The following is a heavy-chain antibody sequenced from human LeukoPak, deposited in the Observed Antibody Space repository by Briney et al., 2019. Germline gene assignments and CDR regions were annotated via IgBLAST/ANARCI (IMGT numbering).Heavy chain of an antibody. V-gene: IGHV4-39*01. J-gene: IGHJ4*02. Sequence: SESLSLTCTVSGGSISSRSYYWGRLRQPPGKGLEWIGSIYYSGSTYYNPSLKSRVTISVDTSKNQFSLKLSSVTAADTAVYYCARHDKNYDYVWGSYRPNALDYWGQGTLVTVSS. CDR2: IYYSGST. CDR1: GGSISSRSYY. D-gene: IGHD3-16*02. CDR3: ARHDKNYDYVWGSYRPNALDY.